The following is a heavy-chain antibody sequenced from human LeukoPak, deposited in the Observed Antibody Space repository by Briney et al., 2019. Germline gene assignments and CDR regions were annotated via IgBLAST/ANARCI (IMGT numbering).Heavy chain of an antibody. D-gene: IGHD1-26*01. CDR1: GFTFSNYV. Sequence: GGSLRLSCAASGFTFSNYVMGWVRQAPGKGLEWVSVIYSGGSTYYADSVKGRFTISRDNSKNTLYLQMNSLRAEDTAVYYCARDQSGSYYFDYWGQGTLVTVSS. CDR3: ARDQSGSYYFDY. CDR2: IYSGGST. J-gene: IGHJ4*02. V-gene: IGHV3-53*01.